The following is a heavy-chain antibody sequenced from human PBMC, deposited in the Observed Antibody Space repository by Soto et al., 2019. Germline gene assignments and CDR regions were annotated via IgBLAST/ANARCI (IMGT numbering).Heavy chain of an antibody. Sequence: QVQLQESGPGLVKPSQTLSLTCTVSGGSISSGGYYWSWIRQHPGKGLEWIGYIYYSGSTYYNPSLTSRVTISVDTSKNQFSLKLSSVTAADTAVYYCARERSTGTTGRRFDYWGQGTLVTVSS. V-gene: IGHV4-31*03. CDR3: ARERSTGTTGRRFDY. CDR2: IYYSGST. D-gene: IGHD1-7*01. J-gene: IGHJ4*02. CDR1: GGSISSGGYY.